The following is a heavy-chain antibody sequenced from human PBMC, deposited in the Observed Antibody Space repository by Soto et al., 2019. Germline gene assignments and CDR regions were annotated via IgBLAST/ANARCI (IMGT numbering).Heavy chain of an antibody. CDR1: GGTISTHEYY. Sequence: QLQLHESGPGLVKPSETLSLTCNVSGGTISTHEYYWAWNRQPPGKGPVGIGSLHCSGNTHYNPSLKSRVTISVDTSKNVFSLKLKSVTAADTAVYYCAGHPCLLWYWCDPWGQGALVTGS. J-gene: IGHJ5*02. V-gene: IGHV4-39*01. CDR3: AGHPCLLWYWCDP. CDR2: LHCSGNT. D-gene: IGHD2-21*01.